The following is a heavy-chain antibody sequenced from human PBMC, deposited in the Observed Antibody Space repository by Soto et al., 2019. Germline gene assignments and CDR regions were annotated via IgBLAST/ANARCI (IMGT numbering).Heavy chain of an antibody. V-gene: IGHV2-5*02. CDR3: VRYSGFYGMDV. CDR2: IFWDDDK. D-gene: IGHD2-15*01. CDR1: GFSLSTSGLG. J-gene: IGHJ6*02. Sequence: SGPTLVNPRQTLTLTCTFSGFSLSTSGLGVGWIRQSPGKALEWLALIFWDDDKRHSPSLKSRVTITKDTSRNQVALTMANMDPVDTATYYCVRYSGFYGMDVWGQGTTITVYS.